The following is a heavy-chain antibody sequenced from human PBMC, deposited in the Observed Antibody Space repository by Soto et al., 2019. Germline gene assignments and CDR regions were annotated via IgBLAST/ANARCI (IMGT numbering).Heavy chain of an antibody. CDR1: GFRFSSYD. D-gene: IGHD3-10*01. V-gene: IGHV3-30*18. J-gene: IGHJ4*02. Sequence: SLRLSCAASGFRFSSYDMQWVRQAPGKGLEWVAVISFDGSNKYYGDSVKGRFTVSRDNSENTLYLQINSLRAEDTAVYYCAKDRGDGFKGFFHYWGQITLVT. CDR2: ISFDGSNK. CDR3: AKDRGDGFKGFFHY.